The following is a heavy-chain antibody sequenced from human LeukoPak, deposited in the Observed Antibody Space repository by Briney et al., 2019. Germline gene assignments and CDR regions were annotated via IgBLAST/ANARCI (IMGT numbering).Heavy chain of an antibody. J-gene: IGHJ4*02. CDR3: ARLPGNYYFDY. V-gene: IGHV4-30-2*01. Sequence: SQTLSLTCTVSGGSISSGGYYWSWIRQPPGKGLEWIGYIYHSGSTYYNPSLKSRVTISVDTSKNQFSLKLSSVTAADTAVYYCARLPGNYYFDYWGQGTLVTVSS. CDR2: IYHSGST. CDR1: GGSISSGGYY.